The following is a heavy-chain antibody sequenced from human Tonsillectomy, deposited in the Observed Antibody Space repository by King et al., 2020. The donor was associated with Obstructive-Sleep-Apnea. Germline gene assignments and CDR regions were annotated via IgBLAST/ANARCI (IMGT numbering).Heavy chain of an antibody. V-gene: IGHV3-73*02. J-gene: IGHJ4*02. Sequence: VQLVESGGGLVQPGGSLTLSCAASGFSISGSNIHWVRQATGKGLEWVGRIRRKANNYATAYGASVNGRFTISRDDSKKMAFLQMDSLKTEDTAVYYCAGHGDCSTGTCYRRDYWGPGTGVTVSS. CDR2: IRRKANNYAT. D-gene: IGHD2-2*01. CDR1: GFSISGSN. CDR3: AGHGDCSTGTCYRRDY.